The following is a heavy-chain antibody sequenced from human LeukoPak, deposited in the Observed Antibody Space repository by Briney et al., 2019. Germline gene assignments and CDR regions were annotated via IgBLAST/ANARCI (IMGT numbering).Heavy chain of an antibody. Sequence: PGGSLRLSCAASGFTFSNYNMNWVRQAPGKGLQWVSYISTGGSTIYYADSVKGRFTISRDNAKNSLYLQMNSLRAEDTAVYYCARDTYYYDSSGYYYPGGCDYWGQGTLVTVSS. D-gene: IGHD3-22*01. CDR2: ISTGGSTI. CDR3: ARDTYYYDSSGYYYPGGCDY. J-gene: IGHJ4*02. CDR1: GFTFSNYN. V-gene: IGHV3-48*04.